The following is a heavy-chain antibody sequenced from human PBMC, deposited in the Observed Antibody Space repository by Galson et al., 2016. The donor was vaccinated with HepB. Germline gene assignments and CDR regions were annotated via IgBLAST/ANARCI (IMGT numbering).Heavy chain of an antibody. CDR2: TYYRSKWYY. V-gene: IGHV6-1*01. D-gene: IGHD2-21*01. CDR3: ARGNSGYSVFGFDW. Sequence: CAISGDSVSSNSAAWNWIRQSPSRGLEWLGRTYYRSKWYYDYAVSVESRISINPDTSKNQFSLQLNSVTPEDTAVYYCARGNSGYSVFGFDWWGKGTLVTVSS. J-gene: IGHJ4*02. CDR1: GDSVSSNSAA.